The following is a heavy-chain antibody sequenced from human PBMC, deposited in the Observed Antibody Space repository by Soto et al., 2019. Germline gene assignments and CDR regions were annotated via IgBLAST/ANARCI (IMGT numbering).Heavy chain of an antibody. V-gene: IGHV1-18*01. CDR1: GYTFTSYG. Sequence: ASVKVSCKASGYTFTSYGISWVRQAPGQGLEWMGWISTYNGNTKYAQKLQGRVTMTTDTSTSTAYMELRSLRSDDTAVYYCARSAVAGRDYYYGMDVWGQGTTVTVSS. J-gene: IGHJ6*02. CDR2: ISTYNGNT. D-gene: IGHD6-19*01. CDR3: ARSAVAGRDYYYGMDV.